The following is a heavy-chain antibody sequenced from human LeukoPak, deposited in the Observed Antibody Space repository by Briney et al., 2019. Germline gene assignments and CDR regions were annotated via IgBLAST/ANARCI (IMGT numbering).Heavy chain of an antibody. CDR1: GSTFSSYG. J-gene: IGHJ6*02. Sequence: GGSLRLSCVASGSTFSSYGMHWVRQAPGKGLEWVAFIWYDGSNKYYADSVKGRFTISRDNSKNTLYLQMNSLRAEDTAVYYCASGVGATWSYYYYGMDVWGQGTTVTVSS. CDR3: ASGVGATWSYYYYGMDV. D-gene: IGHD1-26*01. V-gene: IGHV3-33*01. CDR2: IWYDGSNK.